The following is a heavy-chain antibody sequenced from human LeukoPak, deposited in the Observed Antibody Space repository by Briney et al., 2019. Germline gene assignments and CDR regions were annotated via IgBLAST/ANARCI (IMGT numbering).Heavy chain of an antibody. J-gene: IGHJ4*02. CDR2: ISWNSGSI. Sequence: PGGSLRLSCAASGFTFSSYWMSWVRQAPGKGLEWVSGISWNSGSIGYADSVKGRFTISRDNAKNSLYLQMNSLRAEDTALYYCAKDGKVRGAISPASEDYWGQGTLVTASS. V-gene: IGHV3-9*01. D-gene: IGHD3-10*01. CDR3: AKDGKVRGAISPASEDY. CDR1: GFTFSSYW.